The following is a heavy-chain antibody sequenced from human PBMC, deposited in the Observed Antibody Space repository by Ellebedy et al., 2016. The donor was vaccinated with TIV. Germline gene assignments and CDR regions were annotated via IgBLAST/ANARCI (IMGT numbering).Heavy chain of an antibody. J-gene: IGHJ4*01. V-gene: IGHV3-23*01. D-gene: IGHD5-18*01. CDR3: AKVTRIQLCLDY. CDR2: ISGSGGST. CDR1: GFTFSSYA. Sequence: GESLKISXAASGFTFSSYAMSWVRQAPGKGLEWVSAISGSGGSTYYADSVKGRFTISRDNSKNTLYLQMNSLRAEDTAVYYCAKVTRIQLCLDYWGQGTLVTVSS.